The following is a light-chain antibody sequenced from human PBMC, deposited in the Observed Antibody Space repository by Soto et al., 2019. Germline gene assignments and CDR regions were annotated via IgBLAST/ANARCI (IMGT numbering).Light chain of an antibody. V-gene: IGLV1-47*01. CDR2: RND. J-gene: IGLJ7*01. Sequence: QSVLTQPPSASGTPGQKVTISCSGSSSNIGIPYVHWYQQLPGTAPKLLIQRNDQRPSGVPDRFSGSKSGTSASLAISGRRSEDEADYYCGAWDDSLSGAVFGGGTQLTVL. CDR1: SSNIGIPY. CDR3: GAWDDSLSGAV.